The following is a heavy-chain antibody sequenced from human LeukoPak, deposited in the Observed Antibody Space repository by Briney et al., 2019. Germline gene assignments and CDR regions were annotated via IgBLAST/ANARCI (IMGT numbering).Heavy chain of an antibody. V-gene: IGHV1-46*01. CDR2: IYTRDGGT. D-gene: IGHD3-10*01. J-gene: IGHJ4*02. CDR3: ARDLEYTTSGERLDD. CDR1: GYIFTSYY. Sequence: GASVKVSCKASGYIFTSYYMQWVRQAPGHGLEWVGVIYTRDGGTVYAQSLQGGVTVTRDLSTSTVYMELSNLRSEDTAVYYCARDLEYTTSGERLDDWGQGTLVTVSS.